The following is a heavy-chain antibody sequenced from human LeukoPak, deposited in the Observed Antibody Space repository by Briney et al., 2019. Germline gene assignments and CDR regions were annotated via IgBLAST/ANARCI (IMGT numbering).Heavy chain of an antibody. CDR1: GFTFSSYS. Sequence: PGGSLRLSCAASGFTFSSYSMHWVRQAPGKGLEWVGLISYHGDITYYAHSVKGRFTLSRDNSKTTLFLQLNSLRAEDTAVYYCARDSTYYYDSGSSGPHYFDFWGQGTLVTVSS. CDR3: ARDSTYYYDSGSSGPHYFDF. D-gene: IGHD3-10*01. J-gene: IGHJ4*02. CDR2: ISYHGDIT. V-gene: IGHV3-30*01.